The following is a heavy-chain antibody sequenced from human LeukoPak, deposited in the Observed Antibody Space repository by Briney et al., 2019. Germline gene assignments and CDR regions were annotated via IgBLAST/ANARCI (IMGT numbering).Heavy chain of an antibody. D-gene: IGHD3-3*01. V-gene: IGHV4-34*01. CDR3: ARHPHYDFWSGYHDAFDI. J-gene: IGHJ3*02. CDR1: GGSFSGYY. Sequence: SSETLSLTCAVYGGSFSGYYWSWIRQPPGKGLEWIGEINHSGSTNYNPSLESRVTISVDTSTNQFSLKLSSVPAADTAVYYCARHPHYDFWSGYHDAFDIWGQGTMVTVSS. CDR2: INHSGST.